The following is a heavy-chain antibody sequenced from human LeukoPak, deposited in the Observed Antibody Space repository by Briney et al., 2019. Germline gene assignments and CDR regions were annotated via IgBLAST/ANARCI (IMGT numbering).Heavy chain of an antibody. CDR1: GDSFRGYY. J-gene: IGHJ4*02. CDR2: IHHSGST. Sequence: WDTLSLTCAVYGDSFRGYYWRWMRQPPGKGLEWIGEIHHSGSTNYNPSLKSRVTISVDASKNQFCLKLSSVTAADTAVYYCARKQGGSKVRIAAACTFSYWGQVTLVTVGS. CDR3: ARKQGGSKVRIAAACTFSY. D-gene: IGHD6-13*01. V-gene: IGHV4-34*01.